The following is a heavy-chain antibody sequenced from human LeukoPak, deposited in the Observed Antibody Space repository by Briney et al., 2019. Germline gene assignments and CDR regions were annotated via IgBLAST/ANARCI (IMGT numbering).Heavy chain of an antibody. CDR2: IYYSGST. CDR1: GGSIRSYY. V-gene: IGHV4-59*01. CDR3: ARVYYSNSYDYWYFDL. J-gene: IGHJ2*01. D-gene: IGHD6-13*01. Sequence: PSETLSLTCTVSGGSIRSYYWSWIRQPPGKGLELIAYIYYSGSTNYNPSPKSRVTISVDTSKNQFSLKVTSVTAADTAVYYCARVYYSNSYDYWYFDLWGRGTLVTVSS.